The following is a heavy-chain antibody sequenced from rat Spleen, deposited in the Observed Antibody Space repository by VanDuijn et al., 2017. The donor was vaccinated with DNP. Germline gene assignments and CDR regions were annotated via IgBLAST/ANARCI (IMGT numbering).Heavy chain of an antibody. D-gene: IGHD1-11*01. CDR3: ARHGRVTTVAAYWYFDF. CDR2: ISYEGSST. Sequence: EVQLVESGGGLVQPGWSPKLSCAASGFTVSDFNMAWVRQAPKKGLEWVASISYEGSSTWNRDSVKGRFTISRDKAKSTLYLQMDSLRSEDTATYFCARHGRVTTVAAYWYFDFWGPGTMVTVSS. J-gene: IGHJ1*01. V-gene: IGHV5-7*01. CDR1: GFTVSDFN.